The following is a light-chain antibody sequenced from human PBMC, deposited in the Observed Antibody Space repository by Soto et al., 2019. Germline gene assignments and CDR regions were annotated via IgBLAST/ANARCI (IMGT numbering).Light chain of an antibody. V-gene: IGKV3-15*01. J-gene: IGKJ4*01. CDR2: GAS. Sequence: ETVMTQSPDILSVSPGESATLSCRASRDVSTNLAWFHQKPGQTPRLVLYGASKRAAGIPARFSGSGSGTHFTLTISSLQSEDFGVYYCQKYNSAPLTFGGGTKVEIK. CDR3: QKYNSAPLT. CDR1: RDVSTN.